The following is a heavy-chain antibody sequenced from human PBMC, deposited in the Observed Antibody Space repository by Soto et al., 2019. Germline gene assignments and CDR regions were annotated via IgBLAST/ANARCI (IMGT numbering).Heavy chain of an antibody. J-gene: IGHJ6*02. V-gene: IGHV1-18*04. CDR3: ARAASVLWSRAAAGIPDYYYGMDV. D-gene: IGHD6-13*01. CDR2: ISAYNGNT. CDR1: GYTFTSYG. Sequence: ASLKVSCKASGYTFTSYGISWVRQAPGQGLEWMGWISAYNGNTNYAQKLQGRVTMTTDTSTSTAYMELRSLRSDDTAVYYCARAASVLWSRAAAGIPDYYYGMDVWGPGTTVTVPS.